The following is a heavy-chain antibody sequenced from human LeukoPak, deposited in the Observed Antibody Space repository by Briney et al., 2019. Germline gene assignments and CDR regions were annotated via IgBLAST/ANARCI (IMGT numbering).Heavy chain of an antibody. CDR3: ARNYGSGSYDAFDI. V-gene: IGHV4-4*02. Sequence: SETLSLTCAVSGGSISSNNWWSWVRQPPGKGLEWIGEIYHSGSTNYNPSLKSRVTISVDTSKNQFSLKLSSVTAADTAVYYCARNYGSGSYDAFDIWGQGTMVTVSS. J-gene: IGHJ3*02. CDR1: GGSISSNNW. CDR2: IYHSGST. D-gene: IGHD3-10*01.